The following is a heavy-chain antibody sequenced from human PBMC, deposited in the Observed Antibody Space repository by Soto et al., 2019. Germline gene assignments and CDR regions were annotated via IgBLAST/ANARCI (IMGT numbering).Heavy chain of an antibody. CDR1: GFTFDDYA. CDR2: ISWNSGSI. D-gene: IGHD3-22*01. J-gene: IGHJ5*02. Sequence: EVPLVESGGGLVQPGRSLRLSCAASGFTFDDYAMHWVRQAPGKGLEWVSGISWNSGSIGYADSVKGRFTISRDNARXSLYLQMNSLRAEDTALYYCATGLPSGYYSDWFDPWGQGTLVTVSS. CDR3: ATGLPSGYYSDWFDP. V-gene: IGHV3-9*01.